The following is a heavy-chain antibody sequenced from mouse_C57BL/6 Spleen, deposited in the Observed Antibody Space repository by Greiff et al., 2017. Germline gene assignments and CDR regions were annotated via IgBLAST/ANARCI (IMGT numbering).Heavy chain of an antibody. CDR2: IDPSDSET. CDR3: ARRNYGSPFDY. Sequence: QVHVKQSGAELVRPGSSVKLSCKASGYTFTSYWMHWVKQRPIQGLEWIGNIDPSDSETHYNQKFKDKATLTVDKSSSTAYMQLSSLTSEDSAVYYCARRNYGSPFDYWGQGTTLTVSS. CDR1: GYTFTSYW. J-gene: IGHJ2*01. D-gene: IGHD1-1*01. V-gene: IGHV1-52*01.